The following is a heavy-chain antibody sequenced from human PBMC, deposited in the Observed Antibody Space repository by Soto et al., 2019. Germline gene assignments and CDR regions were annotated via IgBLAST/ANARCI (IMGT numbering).Heavy chain of an antibody. V-gene: IGHV4-31*03. D-gene: IGHD5-18*01. J-gene: IGHJ4*02. Sequence: SETLSLTCTVSGGSISSGGYYWSWIRQHPGKGLEWIGYIYYSGSTYYNPSLKSRVTISVDTSKNQFSLKLSSVTAADTAVYYCARDTYPRGYSYGSLDYWGQGTLVTVS. CDR1: GGSISSGGYY. CDR3: ARDTYPRGYSYGSLDY. CDR2: IYYSGST.